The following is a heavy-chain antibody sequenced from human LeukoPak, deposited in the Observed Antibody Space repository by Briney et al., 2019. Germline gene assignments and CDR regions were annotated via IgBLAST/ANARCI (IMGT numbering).Heavy chain of an antibody. CDR3: ATGDFYDFWSGYRFDY. D-gene: IGHD3-3*01. J-gene: IGHJ4*02. V-gene: IGHV1-2*02. CDR2: INPNSGGT. Sequence: GASVKVSCKASGYTFTGYYMHWVRQAPGQGLEWMGWINPNSGGTNYAQKFQGRVTMTRDTSISTAYMELSRLRSDDTAVYYCATGDFYDFWSGYRFDYWGQGTLVTVSS. CDR1: GYTFTGYY.